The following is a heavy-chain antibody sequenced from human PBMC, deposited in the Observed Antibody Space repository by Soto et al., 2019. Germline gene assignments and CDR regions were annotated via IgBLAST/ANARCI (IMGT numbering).Heavy chain of an antibody. CDR3: VRDIDSTFDY. D-gene: IGHD3-9*01. Sequence: PGGSLRLSCAASGFTFSSYGMHWVRQAPGKGLEWVAVIGYDGSDKDYADSVKGRFTISRDNSKNTVYVQMNSVRVEDTAVYYCVRDIDSTFDYWGQGTPVTVSS. J-gene: IGHJ4*02. CDR1: GFTFSSYG. CDR2: IGYDGSDK. V-gene: IGHV3-33*01.